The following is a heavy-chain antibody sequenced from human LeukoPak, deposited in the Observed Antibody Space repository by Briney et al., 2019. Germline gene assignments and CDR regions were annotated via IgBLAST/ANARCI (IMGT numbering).Heavy chain of an antibody. CDR3: ARDGLLGYFDY. V-gene: IGHV3-15*01. CDR2: IKSKTDGGTT. CDR1: GFTFSNAW. J-gene: IGHJ4*02. Sequence: PGGSLRLSCAASGFTFSNAWMSWVRQAPGKGLEWVGRIKSKTDGGTTDYAAPVKGRFTISRDNSKNTLYLQMNSLRAEDTAVYYCARDGLLGYFDYWGQGTLVTVSS.